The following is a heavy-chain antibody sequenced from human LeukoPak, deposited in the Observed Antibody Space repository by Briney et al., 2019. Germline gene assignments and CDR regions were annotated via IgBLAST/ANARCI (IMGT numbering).Heavy chain of an antibody. CDR3: ASMHDYAPFLIWFHP. CDR1: GGTFSSYA. CDR2: MIPVFGTA. Sequence: SVKVSCKASGGTFSSYAISWVRQAPGQGLEWMGGMIPVFGTANYAQKFQGRVTITTDESTSTAYMELSSLRSEDTAVYYCASMHDYAPFLIWFHPWGPGTLVTVSS. J-gene: IGHJ5*02. V-gene: IGHV1-69*05. D-gene: IGHD2/OR15-2a*01.